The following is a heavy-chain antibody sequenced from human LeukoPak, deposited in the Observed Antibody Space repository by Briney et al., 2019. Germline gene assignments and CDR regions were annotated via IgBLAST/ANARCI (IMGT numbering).Heavy chain of an antibody. CDR3: ARGRSIAVAGGRSYYFDY. D-gene: IGHD6-19*01. CDR1: GYTFTSYA. Sequence: GASVKVSCKASGYTFTSYAMHWVRQAPGQRLEWMGWINAGNGNTKYSQEFQGRVTITRDTSASTAYMELSSLRAEDSAVYYCARGRSIAVAGGRSYYFDYWGQGTLVTVSS. CDR2: INAGNGNT. J-gene: IGHJ4*02. V-gene: IGHV1-3*03.